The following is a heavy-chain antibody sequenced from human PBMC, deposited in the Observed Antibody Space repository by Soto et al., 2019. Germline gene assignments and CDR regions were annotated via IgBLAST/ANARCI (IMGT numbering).Heavy chain of an antibody. Sequence: QVELQESGPGLVKPSQTLSLTCTVSGGSISSGDYHWSWIRQSPGKGLEWIAYTYYSGGTYYNPSLESRVTISLDTSKNQLALNLSSVTAADTAVYYWARATWSVYNRFFFDFCGEGALGTVST. CDR2: TYYSGGT. V-gene: IGHV4-30-4*01. J-gene: IGHJ4*02. CDR3: ARATWSVYNRFFFDF. CDR1: GGSISSGDYH. D-gene: IGHD3-3*01.